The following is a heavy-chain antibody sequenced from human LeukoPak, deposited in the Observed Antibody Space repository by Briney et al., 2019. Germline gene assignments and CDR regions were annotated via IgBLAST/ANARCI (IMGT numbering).Heavy chain of an antibody. V-gene: IGHV1-8*01. Sequence: ASVKVSCKASGYTFTSYDINWVRQATGQGLEWMGWMNPNSGNTGCAQKFQGRVTMTRNTSISTAYMELSSLRSEDTAVYYCARVGSFWSGYYGYHDAFDIWGQGTMVTVSS. CDR1: GYTFTSYD. CDR2: MNPNSGNT. CDR3: ARVGSFWSGYYGYHDAFDI. D-gene: IGHD3-3*01. J-gene: IGHJ3*02.